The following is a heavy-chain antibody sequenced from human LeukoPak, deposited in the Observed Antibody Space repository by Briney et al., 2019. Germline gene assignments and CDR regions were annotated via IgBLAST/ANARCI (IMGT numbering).Heavy chain of an antibody. CDR3: TRDSAYCGGDCYFDY. V-gene: IGHV3-49*04. J-gene: IGHJ4*02. CDR2: IRSKAYGETT. D-gene: IGHD2-21*02. Sequence: GGSLRLSCTASGFSFGDYAMSWVRQAPGKGLEGVGFIRSKAYGETTEYAASVKGRFTISRDDSKSIAYLQMNSLKAEDTAVYYCTRDSAYCGGDCYFDYWGQGTLVTVSS. CDR1: GFSFGDYA.